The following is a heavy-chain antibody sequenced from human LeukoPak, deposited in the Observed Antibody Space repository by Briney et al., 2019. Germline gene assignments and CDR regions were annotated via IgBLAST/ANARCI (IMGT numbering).Heavy chain of an antibody. V-gene: IGHV4-34*01. J-gene: IGHJ6*03. D-gene: IGHD3-10*01. CDR3: ARQKRITMVRGVVVPYYYYMDV. Sequence: SETLSLTCAVYGGSFSGYYWSWIRQPPGKGLEWIGEINHSGSTNYNPSLKSRVTISVDTSKNQFSLKLSSVTAADTAVYYCARQKRITMVRGVVVPYYYYMDVWGKGTTVTISS. CDR2: INHSGST. CDR1: GGSFSGYY.